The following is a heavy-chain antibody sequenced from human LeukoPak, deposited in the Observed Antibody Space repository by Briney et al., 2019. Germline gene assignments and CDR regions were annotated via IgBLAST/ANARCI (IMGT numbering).Heavy chain of an antibody. Sequence: GGSLRLSCAASGFTFSNYSMHWVRQAPGKGLEWVSRINENAGITSYADSVKGRLTISRDKAKNTVSLQMSSLRAEHTAVYYCVRDLILVWTPGDDFDHWGQGTLVTVSS. V-gene: IGHV3-74*01. D-gene: IGHD2-8*01. J-gene: IGHJ4*02. CDR3: VRDLILVWTPGDDFDH. CDR2: INENAGIT. CDR1: GFTFSNYS.